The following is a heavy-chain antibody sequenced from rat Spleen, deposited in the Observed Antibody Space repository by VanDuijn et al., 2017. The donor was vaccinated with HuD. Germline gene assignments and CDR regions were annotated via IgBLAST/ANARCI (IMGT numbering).Heavy chain of an antibody. J-gene: IGHJ1*01. V-gene: IGHV2-43*01. CDR3: AREGTVSRYFDF. D-gene: IGHD1-1*01. CDR1: GFSLTSYH. CDR2: IWTGGNT. Sequence: QVQLKESGPGLVQPSQTLSLTCTVSGFSLTSYHVSWVRQPPGKGLEWMGVIWTGGNTAYNSFFKSRLSISRDTSKNQVFLKMNSLQSEDTTTYYCAREGTVSRYFDFWGPGTMVTVSS.